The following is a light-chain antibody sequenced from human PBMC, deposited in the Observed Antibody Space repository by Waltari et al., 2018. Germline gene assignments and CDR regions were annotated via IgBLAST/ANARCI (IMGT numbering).Light chain of an antibody. V-gene: IGKV1-39*01. J-gene: IGKJ2*01. CDR1: QFVSNY. Sequence: DTQMTQSPSSLSASVGDRVTINCRASQFVSNYLNWYQHKLGKAPKLLISAASSLQGGVPSRFSGSGSGTDFTLTISSLQPEDFATYYCQQTYTSPPEYTFGQGTKLEIK. CDR3: QQTYTSPPEYT. CDR2: AAS.